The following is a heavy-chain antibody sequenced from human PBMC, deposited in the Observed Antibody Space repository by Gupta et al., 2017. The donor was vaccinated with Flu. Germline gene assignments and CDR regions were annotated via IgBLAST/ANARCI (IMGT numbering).Heavy chain of an antibody. D-gene: IGHD4-17*01. CDR3: VKDAGYGEYAY. V-gene: IGHV3-23*01. Sequence: EVHLLESGGGLAQPGGSLRPSCAASGFTFSAFGMRWVRQAPGKGLEWVSTISGGTTYYADSVKGRFTISKDTSRNTLFLQMNSLRAEDTAVYYCVKDAGYGEYAYWGQGTLLTVSS. J-gene: IGHJ1*01. CDR2: ISGGTT. CDR1: GFTFSAFG.